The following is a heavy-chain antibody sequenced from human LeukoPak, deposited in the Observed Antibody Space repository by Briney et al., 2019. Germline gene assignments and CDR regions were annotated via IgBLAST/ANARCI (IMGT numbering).Heavy chain of an antibody. CDR2: ISYDGSNK. J-gene: IGHJ6*03. Sequence: GGSLRLSCAPSEFTFSRYAMHWVRQAPGKGLEWVAVISYDGSNKYYADFVKGRFTISRDNSKNTLYLQMNSLRAEDTAVYYCARVPGEDRFLEWSISSYYMDVWGKGTTVTVSS. CDR1: EFTFSRYA. V-gene: IGHV3-30*04. D-gene: IGHD3-3*01. CDR3: ARVPGEDRFLEWSISSYYMDV.